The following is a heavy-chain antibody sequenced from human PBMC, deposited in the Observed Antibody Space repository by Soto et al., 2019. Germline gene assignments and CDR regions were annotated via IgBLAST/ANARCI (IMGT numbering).Heavy chain of an antibody. V-gene: IGHV3-11*01. CDR1: GFTFSDYY. D-gene: IGHD3-3*01. J-gene: IGHJ4*02. CDR3: ARESFDFWSGRRFDY. Sequence: GGSLRLSCAASGFTFSDYYMSWIRQAPGKGLEWVSYISSSGSTIYYADSVKGRFTISRDNAKNSLYLQMNSLRAEDTAVYYCARESFDFWSGRRFDYWGQGTLVTVSS. CDR2: ISSSGSTI.